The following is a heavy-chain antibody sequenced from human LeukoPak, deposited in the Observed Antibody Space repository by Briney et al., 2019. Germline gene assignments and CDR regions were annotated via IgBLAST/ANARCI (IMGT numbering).Heavy chain of an antibody. J-gene: IGHJ4*02. Sequence: PGGSLRLSCAASGFTFSSYWMSWVRQAPEKGLEWVANIKQDGSEKYYVDSVKGRFTISRDNAKNSLYLQMNSLRAEDTAVYYCAKDPAAHNVVGNYFDYWGQGTLVTVSS. CDR1: GFTFSSYW. V-gene: IGHV3-7*03. D-gene: IGHD2-21*01. CDR2: IKQDGSEK. CDR3: AKDPAAHNVVGNYFDY.